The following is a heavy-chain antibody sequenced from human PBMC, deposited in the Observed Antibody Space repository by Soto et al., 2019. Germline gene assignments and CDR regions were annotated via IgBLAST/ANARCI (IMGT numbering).Heavy chain of an antibody. V-gene: IGHV3-11*06. J-gene: IGHJ6*02. D-gene: IGHD6-19*01. CDR2: ISSSSSYT. CDR1: GFTFSDYY. CDR3: ANSGWSRYYYYYGMDV. Sequence: GGSLRLSCAASGFTFSDYYMSWIRQAPGKGLEWVSYISSSSSYTNYADSVKGRFTISRDNAKNSLYLQMNSLRAEDTAVYYCANSGWSRYYYYYGMDVWGQGTTVTVSS.